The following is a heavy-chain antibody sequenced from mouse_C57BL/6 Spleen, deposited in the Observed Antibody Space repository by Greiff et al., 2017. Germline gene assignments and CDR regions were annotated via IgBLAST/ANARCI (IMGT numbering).Heavy chain of an antibody. CDR1: GYTFTSYW. CDR3: ARSGFYYYGSSYGFAY. Sequence: VQLQQPGAELLRPGSSLKLSCKASGYTFTSYWMDLVKHSPGQGLEWIGNLYPSDSETHYNQKFQDKATLTVDKSSSTAYMQLSSLTSDDSAVYYCARSGFYYYGSSYGFAYWGQGTLVTVSA. V-gene: IGHV1-61*01. D-gene: IGHD1-1*01. CDR2: LYPSDSET. J-gene: IGHJ3*01.